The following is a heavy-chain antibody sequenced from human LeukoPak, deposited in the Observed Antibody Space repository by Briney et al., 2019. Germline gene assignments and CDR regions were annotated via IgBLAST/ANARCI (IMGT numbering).Heavy chain of an antibody. CDR1: GFTFSGSA. CDR2: IRSKVNNYAT. CDR3: TRRSGDDSRGYYDY. V-gene: IGHV3-73*01. D-gene: IGHD3-22*01. J-gene: IGHJ4*02. Sequence: PGGSLRLSCAASGFTFSGSAMHWVRQASGKGLEWVSRIRSKVNNYATAYAASVKGRFTISRDESKNTAYLQMNSLKTEDTAVYYCTRRSGDDSRGYYDYWGQGTLVTVSS.